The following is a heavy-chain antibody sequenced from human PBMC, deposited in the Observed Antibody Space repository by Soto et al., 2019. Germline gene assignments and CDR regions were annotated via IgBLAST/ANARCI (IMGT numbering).Heavy chain of an antibody. D-gene: IGHD2-15*01. V-gene: IGHV1-69*13. J-gene: IGHJ2*01. CDR2: IIPIFGTA. CDR3: ARTAGYCSGGSCYAGNWYFDL. CDR1: GGTFSSYA. Sequence: SVKVSCKASGGTFSSYAISWVRQAPGQGLEWMGGIIPIFGTANYAQKFQGRVTITADESTSTAYMELSSLRSEDTAVYYCARTAGYCSGGSCYAGNWYFDLWGRGTLVTDSS.